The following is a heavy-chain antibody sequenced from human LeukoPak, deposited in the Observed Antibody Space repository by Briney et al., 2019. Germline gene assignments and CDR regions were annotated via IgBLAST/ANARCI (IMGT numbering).Heavy chain of an antibody. D-gene: IGHD6-13*01. Sequence: PSETLSLTCTVSGGSISSSSYYWGWIRQPPGKGLDWIGSIYYSGSTYYNPSLKSRVTISVDTSKNQFSLKLSSVTAADTAVYYCARHGGIAAAGTCFDYWGQGTLVTVSS. V-gene: IGHV4-39*01. CDR2: IYYSGST. CDR1: GGSISSSSYY. CDR3: ARHGGIAAAGTCFDY. J-gene: IGHJ4*02.